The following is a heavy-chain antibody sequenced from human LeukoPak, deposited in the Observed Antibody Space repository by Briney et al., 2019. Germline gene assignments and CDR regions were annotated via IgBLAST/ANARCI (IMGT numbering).Heavy chain of an antibody. V-gene: IGHV3-30*02. Sequence: GGSLTLSCAASGFSFSAYGMHWVRQAPGEGLEWVALIRYDGSNKFCADSVKGRFTISRDNSKNTVYLQMNSLRAEDTAVYYCARGFGTGGPYFYYTGKGTVVTVSS. CDR3: ARGFGTGGPYFYY. CDR1: GFSFSAYG. J-gene: IGHJ4*02. CDR2: IRYDGSNK. D-gene: IGHD3-10*01.